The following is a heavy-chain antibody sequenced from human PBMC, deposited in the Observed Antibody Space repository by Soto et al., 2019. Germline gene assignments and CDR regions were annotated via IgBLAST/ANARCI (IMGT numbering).Heavy chain of an antibody. Sequence: QVQLQESGPGLVKPSQTLSLTCTVSGGPISSGDYYWSWIRQPPGKGLEWIGYIYYSGSTNYNPSLKSRVTISVDTSKNQFSLKLSSVTAADNAVYYCAREGNLRYFDLWGRGTLVTVSS. CDR1: GGPISSGDYY. CDR3: AREGNLRYFDL. J-gene: IGHJ2*01. V-gene: IGHV4-30-4*01. CDR2: IYYSGST. D-gene: IGHD3-9*01.